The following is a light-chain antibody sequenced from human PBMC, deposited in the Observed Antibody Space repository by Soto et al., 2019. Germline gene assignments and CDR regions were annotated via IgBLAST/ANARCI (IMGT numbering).Light chain of an antibody. CDR3: QQYGTSLYT. V-gene: IGKV3-20*01. CDR2: GAS. Sequence: EIVLTQSPGTLSLSPGERATLPCRASQSVSNSYLAWYQQKPGQAPRLLMYGASNRATGIPDRFSRSGSGTDFTLTISRLEPEDFAVYYCQQYGTSLYTFGQGTKLEIK. J-gene: IGKJ2*01. CDR1: QSVSNSY.